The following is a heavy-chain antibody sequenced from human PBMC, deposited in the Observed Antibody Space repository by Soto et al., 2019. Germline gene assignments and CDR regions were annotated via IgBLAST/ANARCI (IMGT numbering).Heavy chain of an antibody. CDR3: AKPLQQWLLKASGVEG. CDR2: ISGDTATT. D-gene: IGHD6-19*01. J-gene: IGHJ6*01. CDR1: VFSFSEYS. V-gene: IGHV3-23*01. Sequence: XGSLRLSCASSVFSFSEYSMTCVRHAPGKGLQWVSAISGDTATTHYADSVKGRFTISRDNSRDTLYLQMNSLRVEDTAIYYCAKPLQQWLLKASGVEGWGQRTTVTVSS.